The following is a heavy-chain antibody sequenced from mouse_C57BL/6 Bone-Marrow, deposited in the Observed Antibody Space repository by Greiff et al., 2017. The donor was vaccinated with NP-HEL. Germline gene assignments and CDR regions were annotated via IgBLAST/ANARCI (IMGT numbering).Heavy chain of an antibody. CDR2: INPSSGYT. CDR1: GYTFTSYW. Sequence: QVQLQQSGAELAKPGASVKLSCKASGYTFTSYWMHWVKQRPGQGLEWIGYINPSSGYTKYNQKFKAKATLTADNSSSTAYMQLSSLTYEDSAVYYCARWGGYYSYYAMDYWGQGTSVTVSS. CDR3: ARWGGYYSYYAMDY. V-gene: IGHV1-7*01. D-gene: IGHD2-3*01. J-gene: IGHJ4*01.